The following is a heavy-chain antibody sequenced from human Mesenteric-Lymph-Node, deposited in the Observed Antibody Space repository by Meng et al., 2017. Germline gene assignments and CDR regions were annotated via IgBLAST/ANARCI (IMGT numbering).Heavy chain of an antibody. CDR3: ARQSGYFDY. CDR1: GGSISSSY. CDR2: IYYSGST. Sequence: QWQLQDEGPGRRNPSETLSLPCTVSGGSISSSYCSWIRQPPGKGLEWIGHIYYSGSTNYNPSLKSRVTISVDTSKNQFSLKLSSVTATDTAVYYCARQSGYFDYWGQGTLVTVSS. J-gene: IGHJ4*02. V-gene: IGHV4-59*08. D-gene: IGHD3-10*01.